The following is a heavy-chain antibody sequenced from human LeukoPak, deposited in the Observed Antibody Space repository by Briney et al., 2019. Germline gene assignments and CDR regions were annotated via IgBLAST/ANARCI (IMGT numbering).Heavy chain of an antibody. CDR2: FYHSGST. D-gene: IGHD3-9*01. Sequence: SETLSPTCTVSGGSISSYYWSWIRQPPGKGLEWIGYFYHSGSTNYNPSLKTRVTISVDTSKNQFSLKLRSVTAADTAVYYCAREETYFDILTGYTRKYYFDYWGQGSLVIVSS. J-gene: IGHJ4*02. V-gene: IGHV4-59*01. CDR1: GGSISSYY. CDR3: AREETYFDILTGYTRKYYFDY.